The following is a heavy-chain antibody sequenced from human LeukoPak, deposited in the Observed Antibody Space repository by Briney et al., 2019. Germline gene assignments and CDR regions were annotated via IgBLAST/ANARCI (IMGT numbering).Heavy chain of an antibody. CDR1: GYTFTSYG. Sequence: ASVKVSCKASGYTFTSYGISWVRQAPGQGLEWMGIINPSGGSTSYAQKFQGRVTMTRDTSTSTVYMELSSLRSEDTAVYYCARGQELLWFGDRYRGYYFDYWGQGTLVTVSS. V-gene: IGHV1-46*01. CDR2: INPSGGST. CDR3: ARGQELLWFGDRYRGYYFDY. D-gene: IGHD3-10*01. J-gene: IGHJ4*02.